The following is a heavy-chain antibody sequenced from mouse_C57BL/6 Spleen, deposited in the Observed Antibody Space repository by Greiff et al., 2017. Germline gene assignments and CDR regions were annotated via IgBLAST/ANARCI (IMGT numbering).Heavy chain of an antibody. CDR2: INPNNGGT. J-gene: IGHJ2*01. Sequence: EVQLQQSGPELVKPGASVKISCKASGYTFTDYYMNWVKQSHGKSLEWIGDINPNNGGTSYNQKFKGKATLTVDKSSSTAYMELRSLTSEDSAVYYCARLFLDYFDYWGQGTTLTVSS. CDR3: ARLFLDYFDY. V-gene: IGHV1-26*01. CDR1: GYTFTDYY.